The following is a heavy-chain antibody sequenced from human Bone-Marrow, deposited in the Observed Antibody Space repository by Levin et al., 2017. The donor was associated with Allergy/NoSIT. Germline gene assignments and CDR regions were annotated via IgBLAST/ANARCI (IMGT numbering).Heavy chain of an antibody. CDR3: ARRTLEYYFDY. J-gene: IGHJ4*02. CDR1: GGTFSSYA. V-gene: IGHV1-69*06. Sequence: GGSLRLSCKASGGTFSSYAISWVRQAPGQGLEWMGGIIPIFGTANYAQKFQGRVTITADKSTSTAYMELSSLRSEDTAVYYCARRTLEYYFDYWGQGTLVTVSS. CDR2: IIPIFGTA. D-gene: IGHD5-24*01.